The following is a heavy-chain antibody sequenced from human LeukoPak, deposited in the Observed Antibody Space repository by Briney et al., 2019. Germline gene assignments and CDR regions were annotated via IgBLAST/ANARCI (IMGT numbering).Heavy chain of an antibody. CDR2: IYYSGST. CDR1: GGSISSSGYY. CDR3: ASKKGDY. J-gene: IGHJ4*02. V-gene: IGHV4-39*07. Sequence: PSETLSLTCTVSGGSISSSGYYWGWIRQPPGKGLEWIGSIYYSGSTYYNPSLKSRVTISVDTSKKQFSLKLSSVTAADTAVYYCASKKGDYWGQGTLVTVSS.